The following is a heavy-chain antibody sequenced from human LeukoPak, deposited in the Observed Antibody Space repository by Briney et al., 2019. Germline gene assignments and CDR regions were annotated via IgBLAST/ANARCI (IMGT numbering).Heavy chain of an antibody. D-gene: IGHD3-10*01. CDR1: GYTFTGYY. J-gene: IGHJ4*02. CDR2: INPNSGGT. V-gene: IGHV1-2*02. CDR3: ARGSRSGSGSYYDY. Sequence: ASVKVSCKASGYTFTGYYMHWVRQAPGQGLEWMGWINPNSGGTNYAQKFQGRVTMTRDMSTSTVYMELSSLRSEDTAVYYCARGSRSGSGSYYDYWGQGTLVTVSS.